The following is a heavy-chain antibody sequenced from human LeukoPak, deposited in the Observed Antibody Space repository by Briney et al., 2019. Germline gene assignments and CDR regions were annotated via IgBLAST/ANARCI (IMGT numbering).Heavy chain of an antibody. D-gene: IGHD2-2*01. J-gene: IGHJ4*02. CDR2: IRYDGSNK. Sequence: SGGSLRLSCAASGFTFSSYGMHWVRQAPGKGLEWVAFIRYDGSNKYYADSVKGRFTISRDNSKNTLYLQMNSLRAEDTAVYYCAKMVGYCSSTSCYDGDDYWGQGNLVTVSS. CDR1: GFTFSSYG. V-gene: IGHV3-30*02. CDR3: AKMVGYCSSTSCYDGDDY.